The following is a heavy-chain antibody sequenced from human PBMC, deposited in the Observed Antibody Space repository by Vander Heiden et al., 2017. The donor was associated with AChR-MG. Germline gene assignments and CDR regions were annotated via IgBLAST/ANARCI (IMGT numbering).Heavy chain of an antibody. CDR2: IWYDGSNK. CDR3: ARVTGPWYSSPYYFDY. D-gene: IGHD6-19*01. V-gene: IGHV3-33*01. CDR1: GFTFSSHA. J-gene: IGHJ4*02. Sequence: QVQLVESGGGVVQPGRSLRLSCAASGFTFSSHAMHWVRRAPGKGLEWVAVIWYDGSNKYYADSVKGRFTISRDNSKNTLYLQMNSLRAEDTAVYYCARVTGPWYSSPYYFDYWGQGTLVTVSS.